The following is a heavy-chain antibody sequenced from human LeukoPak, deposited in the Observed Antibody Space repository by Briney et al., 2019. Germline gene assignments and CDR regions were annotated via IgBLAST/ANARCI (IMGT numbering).Heavy chain of an antibody. CDR2: IYYSGRT. V-gene: IGHV4-59*11. J-gene: IGHJ3*02. D-gene: IGHD3-22*01. CDR1: GGSMSSHY. CDR3: ARLLDNDSSGNPDTFDM. Sequence: KPSETLSLTCTASGGSMSSHYWSWIRQPPGKGLEWIGYIYYSGRTYYNPSLQSRVTISVDTSKNHFSLKLTSVTAADTAVYYCARLLDNDSSGNPDTFDMWGQGTMVTVSS.